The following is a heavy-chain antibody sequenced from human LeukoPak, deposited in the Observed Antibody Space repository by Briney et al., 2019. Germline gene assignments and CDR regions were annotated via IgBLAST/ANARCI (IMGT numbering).Heavy chain of an antibody. J-gene: IGHJ4*02. D-gene: IGHD2/OR15-2a*01. CDR2: IIPIFGTA. CDR3: ASTLRANGGFDY. Sequence: GASVKVSCKASGGTFSSYAISWVRQAPGQGLEWMGGIIPIFGTANYAQKFQGRVTITADESTSTAYMELSSLRSEDTAVYYCASTLRANGGFDYWGQGTLVTVSS. V-gene: IGHV1-69*13. CDR1: GGTFSSYA.